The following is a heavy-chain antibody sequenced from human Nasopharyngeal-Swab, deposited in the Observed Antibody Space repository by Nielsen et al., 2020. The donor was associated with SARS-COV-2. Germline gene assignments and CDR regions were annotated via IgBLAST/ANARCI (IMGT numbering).Heavy chain of an antibody. D-gene: IGHD5-24*01. J-gene: IGHJ4*02. V-gene: IGHV1-69*04. CDR1: GYTFTSYD. CDR3: ARDQEMATAAYSD. Sequence: SVKVSCKASGYTFTSYDINWVRQAPGQGLQWMGRIVPILGIVNYAQRFQGRVTFTADESTSTAYMDLSSLRSDDTAVYYCARDQEMATAAYSDWGQGTLVIVSS. CDR2: IVPILGIV.